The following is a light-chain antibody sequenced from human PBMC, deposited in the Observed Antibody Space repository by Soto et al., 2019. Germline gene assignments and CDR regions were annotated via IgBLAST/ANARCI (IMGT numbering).Light chain of an antibody. CDR1: SSDVGGYNY. Sequence: QSALTQPASVSGSPGQSITISCTGTSSDVGGYNYVSWYQQHPVKAPKLMIYEVSNRPSGVSNRFSGSKSVNTASLTISGLQAEDEADYYCSSYTSSSTLVFGGGTKLTVL. CDR3: SSYTSSSTLV. J-gene: IGLJ3*02. CDR2: EVS. V-gene: IGLV2-14*01.